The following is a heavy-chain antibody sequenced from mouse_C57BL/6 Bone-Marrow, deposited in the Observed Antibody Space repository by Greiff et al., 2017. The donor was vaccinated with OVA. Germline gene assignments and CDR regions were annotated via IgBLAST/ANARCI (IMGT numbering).Heavy chain of an antibody. V-gene: IGHV10-1*01. CDR1: GFSFNTYA. D-gene: IGHD2-3*01. Sequence: EVQVAESGGGLVQPKGSLKLSCAASGFSFNTYAMNWVRQAPGKGLEWVARIRSKSNNYATYYADSVKDRFTISRDDSESMLYLQMNNLKTEDTAMYYCVRHDVYWYFDVWGTGTTVTVSS. J-gene: IGHJ1*03. CDR2: IRSKSNNYAT. CDR3: VRHDVYWYFDV.